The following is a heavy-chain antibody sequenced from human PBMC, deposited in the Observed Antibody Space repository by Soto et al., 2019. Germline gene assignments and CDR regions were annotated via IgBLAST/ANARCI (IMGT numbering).Heavy chain of an antibody. CDR2: ISYDGSNK. Sequence: QVQLVESGGGVVQPGRSLRLSCAASGFTFSSYGMHWVRQAPGKGLEWVAVISYDGSNKYYADSVKGRFTISRDNSKNTLYLQMNSLRAEDTAVYYCAKDPRRRIAVAGMIMDYWGQGTLVTVSS. V-gene: IGHV3-30*18. J-gene: IGHJ4*02. D-gene: IGHD6-19*01. CDR1: GFTFSSYG. CDR3: AKDPRRRIAVAGMIMDY.